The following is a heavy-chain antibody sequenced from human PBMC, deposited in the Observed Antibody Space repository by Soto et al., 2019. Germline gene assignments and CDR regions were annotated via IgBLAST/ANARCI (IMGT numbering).Heavy chain of an antibody. V-gene: IGHV4-30-4*01. CDR3: ARASPVVTDV. Sequence: QVQLQESGPGLVKPSQTLSLTCTVSGVSIRSGDYYWSLIRQPPGQGLEWIGYIYYSGSPYYHPSLMSRVTMSVDTSKNEFSLKLSSVTAADTAVYYCARASPVVTDVWGQGTTVTVSS. CDR1: GVSIRSGDYY. J-gene: IGHJ6*02. CDR2: IYYSGSP. D-gene: IGHD5-18*01.